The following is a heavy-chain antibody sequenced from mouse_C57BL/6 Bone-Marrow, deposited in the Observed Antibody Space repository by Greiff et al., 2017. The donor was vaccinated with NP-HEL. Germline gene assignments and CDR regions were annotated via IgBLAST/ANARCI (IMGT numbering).Heavy chain of an antibody. V-gene: IGHV14-4*01. J-gene: IGHJ2*01. CDR2: IDPENGDT. Sequence: VQLQQSGAELVRPGASVKLSCTASGFNIKDDYMHWVKQRPEQGLEWIGWIDPENGDTEYASKFQGKATITADTSSNTAYLQLSSLTSEDTAVYYCTTFYYYGSSYYFDYGGQGTTLTVSS. CDR3: TTFYYYGSSYYFDY. D-gene: IGHD1-1*01. CDR1: GFNIKDDY.